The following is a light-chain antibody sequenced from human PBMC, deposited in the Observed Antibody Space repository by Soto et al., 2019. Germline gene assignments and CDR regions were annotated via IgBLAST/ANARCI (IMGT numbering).Light chain of an antibody. J-gene: IGKJ5*01. Sequence: EIVFAPSPGTPSLSPGERAALSCRASQSVSSSYLAWYQQKPGQAPRLLIYGASSRATGIPDRFSGSGSGTEFILTISSLQSEDFAVYYCQQYNNWPPLTFGQGTRLEIK. CDR2: GAS. CDR3: QQYNNWPPLT. CDR1: QSVSSSY. V-gene: IGKV3-20*01.